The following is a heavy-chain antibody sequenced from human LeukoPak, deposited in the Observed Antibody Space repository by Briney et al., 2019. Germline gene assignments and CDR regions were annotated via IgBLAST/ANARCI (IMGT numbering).Heavy chain of an antibody. CDR3: ARAPTNYGGNSVGY. V-gene: IGHV1-3*02. Sequence: GASVKVSCKASGYTFTSYAMHWVRQAPGQRLEWMGWSNAGNGNTKYSQEFQGRVTITRDTSASTAYMELSSLRSEDTAVYYCARAPTNYGGNSVGYWGQGTLATVSS. D-gene: IGHD4-23*01. CDR1: GYTFTSYA. J-gene: IGHJ4*02. CDR2: SNAGNGNT.